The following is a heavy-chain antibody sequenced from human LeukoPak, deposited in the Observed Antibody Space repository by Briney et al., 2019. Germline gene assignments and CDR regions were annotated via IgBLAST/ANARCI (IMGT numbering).Heavy chain of an antibody. CDR3: ARGPHYYDSSGYYYVSNY. Sequence: ASVKVSCKASGYTFTSYDINWVRQATGQGLEWMGWMSPNSGNTGYAQKFQGRVTMTRNTSISTAYMELSSLRSEDTAVYYRARGPHYYDSSGYYYVSNYWGQGTLVTVSS. CDR2: MSPNSGNT. J-gene: IGHJ4*02. V-gene: IGHV1-8*01. D-gene: IGHD3-22*01. CDR1: GYTFTSYD.